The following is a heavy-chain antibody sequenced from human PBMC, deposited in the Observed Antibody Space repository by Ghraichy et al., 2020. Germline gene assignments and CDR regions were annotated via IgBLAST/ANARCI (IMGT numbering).Heavy chain of an antibody. CDR3: ARSILDFWSGYYYYYYMDV. CDR2: ISAYNGNT. V-gene: IGHV1-18*01. Sequence: ASVKVSCKASGYTFTSYGISWVRQAPGQGLEWMGWISAYNGNTNYAQKLQGRVTMTTDTSTSTAYMELRSLRSDDTAVYYCARSILDFWSGYYYYYYMDVWGKGTTVTVSS. J-gene: IGHJ6*03. D-gene: IGHD3-3*01. CDR1: GYTFTSYG.